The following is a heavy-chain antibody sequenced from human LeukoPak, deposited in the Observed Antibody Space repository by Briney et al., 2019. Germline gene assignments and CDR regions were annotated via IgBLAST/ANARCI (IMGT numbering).Heavy chain of an antibody. CDR2: INHSGST. D-gene: IGHD3-22*01. V-gene: IGHV4-34*01. CDR1: GGSFSGYY. CDR3: ARVPLYYYDSSGFVTLFDY. J-gene: IGHJ4*02. Sequence: SETLSLTCAVYGGSFSGYYWSWIRQPPGKGLEWIGEINHSGSTNYNPSLKSRVTISVDTSKNQSSLKLSSVTAADTAVYYCARVPLYYYDSSGFVTLFDYWGQGTLVTVSS.